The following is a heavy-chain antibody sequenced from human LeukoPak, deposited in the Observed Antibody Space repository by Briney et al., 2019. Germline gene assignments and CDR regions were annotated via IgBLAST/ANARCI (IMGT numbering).Heavy chain of an antibody. V-gene: IGHV3-30*04. CDR2: ISYDGRDK. D-gene: IGHD5/OR15-5a*01. CDR1: GFTFSGYA. J-gene: IGHJ4*02. CDR3: ARDKDLYANYYFDC. Sequence: GGSLRLSCAASGFTFSGYALHWVRQAPGKGLEWVAVISYDGRDKHFAESVKGRFTISRDNSKKTLFLQMNSLRAEDTAVYYCARDKDLYANYYFDCGGQGTLVTVSS.